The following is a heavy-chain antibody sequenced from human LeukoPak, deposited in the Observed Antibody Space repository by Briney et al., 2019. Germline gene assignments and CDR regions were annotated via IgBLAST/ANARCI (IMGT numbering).Heavy chain of an antibody. CDR3: ARGRYSRGGYDY. CDR2: MNPNSGNT. V-gene: IGHV1-8*01. CDR1: GYTLTSYA. J-gene: IGHJ4*02. Sequence: GSVKVSRQASGYTLTSYAINWVRQATGQGLEWMGWMNPNSGNTGYAQKFQGRVTMTRNTSISTAYMELSSLRSEDTAVYYCARGRYSRGGYDYWGQGTLVTVSS. D-gene: IGHD6-19*01.